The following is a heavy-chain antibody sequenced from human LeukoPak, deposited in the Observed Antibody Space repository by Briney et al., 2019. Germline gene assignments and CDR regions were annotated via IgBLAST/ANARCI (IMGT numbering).Heavy chain of an antibody. V-gene: IGHV1-69*13. J-gene: IGHJ4*02. CDR3: ARESHRNYSSGWYGTYYFDY. CDR1: GGTFSTDT. Sequence: SVKVSCKASGGTFSTDTITWVRQAPGQGLEWMGGIIPLFGTTNYAQKFQGRVSITADESTSTAFMELSSLRSEDTAVYYCARESHRNYSSGWYGTYYFDYWGQGTLVTVSS. CDR2: IIPLFGTT. D-gene: IGHD6-19*01.